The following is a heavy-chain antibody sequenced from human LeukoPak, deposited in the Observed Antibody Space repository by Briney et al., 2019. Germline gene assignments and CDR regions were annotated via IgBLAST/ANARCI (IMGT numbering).Heavy chain of an antibody. J-gene: IGHJ6*02. V-gene: IGHV1-3*01. CDR1: GYTFTSYA. Sequence: ASVKVSCKASGYTFTSYAMHWVRQAPGQRLEWMGWINAGNGNTKYSQKFQGRVTITRDTSAGTAYMELSSLRSEDTAVYYCARATNWGDNYYGMDVWGQGTTVTVSS. D-gene: IGHD7-27*01. CDR2: INAGNGNT. CDR3: ARATNWGDNYYGMDV.